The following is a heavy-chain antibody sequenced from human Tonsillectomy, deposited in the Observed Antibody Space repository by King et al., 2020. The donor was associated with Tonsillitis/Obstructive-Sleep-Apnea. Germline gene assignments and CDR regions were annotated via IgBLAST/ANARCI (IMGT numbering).Heavy chain of an antibody. J-gene: IGHJ4*02. CDR1: GYTFTNYA. V-gene: IGHV1-3*01. CDR3: ARGELSTYYDGSGAGFDY. Sequence: QLVQSGAEVKKPGASVKVSCKASGYTFTNYAMHWVRQAPGQRLEWMGWINAGNANTEYSQKFQGRVTITRDTSASTAYMELSSLRSEDTAVDYCARGELSTYYDGSGAGFDYWGQGPLVTVSS. D-gene: IGHD3-10*01. CDR2: INAGNANT.